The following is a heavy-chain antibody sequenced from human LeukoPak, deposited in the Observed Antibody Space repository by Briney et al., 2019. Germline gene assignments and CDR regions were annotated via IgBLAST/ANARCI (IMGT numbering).Heavy chain of an antibody. Sequence: GGSLRLSCAASGFTFSSYSMNWVRQAPGKGPEWVSYISSSSSTIYYADSVKGRFTISRDNAKNSLYLQMNSLRAEDTAVYYCARESIKGIVVRRVGAFDIWGQGTVVTVSS. CDR3: ARESIKGIVVRRVGAFDI. CDR2: ISSSSSTI. D-gene: IGHD3-22*01. J-gene: IGHJ3*02. CDR1: GFTFSSYS. V-gene: IGHV3-48*04.